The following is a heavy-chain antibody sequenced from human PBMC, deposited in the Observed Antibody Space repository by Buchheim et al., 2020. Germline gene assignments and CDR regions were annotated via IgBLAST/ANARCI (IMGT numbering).Heavy chain of an antibody. J-gene: IGHJ4*02. CDR3: AREDPYCGGDCYSSFDY. Sequence: QVQLVESGGGVVQPGRSLRLSCAASGFTFSSYGMHWVRQAPGKGLEWVAVIWCDGSNKYYADSVKGRFTISRDNSKNTLYLQMNSLRAEDTDVYYCAREDPYCGGDCYSSFDYWGQGTL. CDR1: GFTFSSYG. CDR2: IWCDGSNK. V-gene: IGHV3-33*01. D-gene: IGHD2-21*02.